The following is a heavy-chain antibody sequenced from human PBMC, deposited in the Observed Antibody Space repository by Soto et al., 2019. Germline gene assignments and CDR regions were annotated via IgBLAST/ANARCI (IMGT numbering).Heavy chain of an antibody. D-gene: IGHD2-8*01. J-gene: IGHJ4*02. CDR2: LYGNGGGI. V-gene: IGHV3-23*01. CDR3: AKDRQPDGLWPFNH. Sequence: GGSLRLSCAASGFTFRTYAMSWVRQAPGKGLEWVSGLYGNGGGITYADSVKGRFTISRDNSNNMLYLQMHSLRAEDTAVYYCAKDRQPDGLWPFNHWGQGTLVTVSS. CDR1: GFTFRTYA.